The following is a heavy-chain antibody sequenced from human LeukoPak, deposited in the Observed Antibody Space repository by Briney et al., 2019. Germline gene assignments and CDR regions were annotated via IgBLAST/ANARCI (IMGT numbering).Heavy chain of an antibody. CDR1: GFTFSRNA. D-gene: IGHD1-26*01. J-gene: IGHJ6*03. Sequence: GGSLRLSCAASGFTFSRNAMSWVRQAPGKGPEWVSSISGSGGSTYYADSVKGRFTISRDNSENTLYLQMNSLRAEDTAVYYCAKRSGSYGYYYYMDVWGKGTTVTVTS. CDR2: ISGSGGST. V-gene: IGHV3-23*01. CDR3: AKRSGSYGYYYYMDV.